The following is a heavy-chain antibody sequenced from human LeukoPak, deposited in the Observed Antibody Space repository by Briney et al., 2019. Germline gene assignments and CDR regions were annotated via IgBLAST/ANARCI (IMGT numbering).Heavy chain of an antibody. CDR2: ISDDGSEK. D-gene: IGHD3-10*01. CDR1: GFTFRRFY. V-gene: IGHV3-30*03. Sequence: GGSLRLSCAASGFTFRRFYMHWVRQAPGKGLEWVAVISDDGSEKHYVDSVRGRFTISRDNSKNTVDLQMDSLRIDDTAVYYCARDGVLWSPGYFDYWGQGTLVTVSS. CDR3: ARDGVLWSPGYFDY. J-gene: IGHJ4*02.